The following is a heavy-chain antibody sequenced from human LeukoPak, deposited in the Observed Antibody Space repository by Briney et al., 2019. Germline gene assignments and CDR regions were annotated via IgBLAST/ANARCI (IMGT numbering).Heavy chain of an antibody. CDR2: IYYSGST. CDR3: ARDGIGSGWYYFDY. V-gene: IGHV4-59*01. D-gene: IGHD6-19*01. Sequence: SETLSLTCTVSGGSISSYYWSWIRQPPGKGLEWIGYIYYSGSTNYNPSLKSRVTISVDTSKNQFSLKLSSVTAADTAVYYCARDGIGSGWYYFDYWGQGTLVTASS. J-gene: IGHJ4*02. CDR1: GGSISSYY.